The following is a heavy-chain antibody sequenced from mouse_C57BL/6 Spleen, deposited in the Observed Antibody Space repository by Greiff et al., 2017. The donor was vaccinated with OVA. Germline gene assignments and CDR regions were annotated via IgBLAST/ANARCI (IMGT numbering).Heavy chain of an antibody. CDR2: IYPGSGST. CDR3: ARFHLLLRCMDY. J-gene: IGHJ4*01. CDR1: GYTFTSYW. Sequence: QVQLKQPGAELVKPGASVKMSCKASGYTFTSYWITWVKQRPGQGLEWIGDIYPGSGSTNYNEKFKSKATLTVDTSSSTAYMQLSSLTSEDSAVYDCARFHLLLRCMDYWGQGTSVTVSS. D-gene: IGHD1-1*01. V-gene: IGHV1-55*01.